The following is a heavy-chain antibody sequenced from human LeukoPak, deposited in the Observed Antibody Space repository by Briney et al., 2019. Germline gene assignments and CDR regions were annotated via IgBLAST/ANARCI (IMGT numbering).Heavy chain of an antibody. CDR1: GGSISSGGCY. CDR3: ARAEQYPLLSVWFDP. J-gene: IGHJ5*02. V-gene: IGHV4-31*03. D-gene: IGHD2-2*01. Sequence: SQTLSLICTVSGGSISSGGCYRSWIRQHPGKGLEWIGYIYFRGSTYYHPSLKSRVTISVHTSKNQFSLKLSSVTAADTAVYYCARAEQYPLLSVWFDPWGQGTLVTVSS. CDR2: IYFRGST.